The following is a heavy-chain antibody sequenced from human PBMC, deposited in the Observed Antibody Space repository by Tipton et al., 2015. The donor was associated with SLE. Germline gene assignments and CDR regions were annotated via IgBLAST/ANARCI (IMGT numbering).Heavy chain of an antibody. D-gene: IGHD6-25*01. Sequence: TLSLTCTVFGGSISSYDWTWIRQPAGKGLEWIGRIYTSGYSNYNPSLKSRVTMSVDTSKNQFSLELSSVTAADTAVYYCAREGRLAQNHAVDIWGQGTMVTVSS. CDR1: GGSISSYD. CDR2: IYTSGYS. V-gene: IGHV4-4*07. J-gene: IGHJ3*02. CDR3: AREGRLAQNHAVDI.